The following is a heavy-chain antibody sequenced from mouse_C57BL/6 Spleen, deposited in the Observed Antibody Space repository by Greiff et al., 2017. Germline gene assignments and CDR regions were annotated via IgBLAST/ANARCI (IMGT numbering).Heavy chain of an antibody. J-gene: IGHJ2*01. Sequence: QVQLKESGPELVKPGASVKISCKASGYAFSSSWMNWVKQRPGKGLEWIGRIYPGDGDTNYNGKFKGKATLTADKSSSTAYMQLSSLTSEDSAVYFCATFYGSSRNFDYWGQGTTLTVSS. CDR1: GYAFSSSW. CDR3: ATFYGSSRNFDY. V-gene: IGHV1-82*01. CDR2: IYPGDGDT. D-gene: IGHD1-1*01.